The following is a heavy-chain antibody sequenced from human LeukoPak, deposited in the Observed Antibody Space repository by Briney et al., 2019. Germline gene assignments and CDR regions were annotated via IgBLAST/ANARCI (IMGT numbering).Heavy chain of an antibody. D-gene: IGHD4-17*01. CDR2: INHSGST. V-gene: IGHV4-34*01. Sequence: SETLSLTCAVYGGSFSGYYWSWIRQPPGKGLEWIGEINHSGSTNYNPSLKSRVTISVDTSKNQFSLKLSSVTAADTAVYYCARLPTTDAFDIWGQGTMVTVSS. CDR3: ARLPTTDAFDI. CDR1: GGSFSGYY. J-gene: IGHJ3*02.